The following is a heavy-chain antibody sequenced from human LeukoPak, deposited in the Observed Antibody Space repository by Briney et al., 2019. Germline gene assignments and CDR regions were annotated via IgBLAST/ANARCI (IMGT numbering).Heavy chain of an antibody. J-gene: IGHJ4*02. CDR2: FDPEDGET. CDR1: GYTLTELS. D-gene: IGHD3-10*01. CDR3: APNRVTPGLYGSGSLFDY. V-gene: IGHV1-24*01. Sequence: ASVKVSCKVSGYTLTELSMHWVRQAPGKGLEWMGGFDPEDGETIYGQKFQGRVTMTEDTSTDTAYMELSSLRSEDTAVYYCAPNRVTPGLYGSGSLFDYWGQGTLVTVSS.